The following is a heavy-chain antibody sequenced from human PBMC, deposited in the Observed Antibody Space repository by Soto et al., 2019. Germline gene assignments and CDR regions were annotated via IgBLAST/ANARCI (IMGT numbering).Heavy chain of an antibody. J-gene: IGHJ4*02. V-gene: IGHV1-3*01. CDR3: ARGFEAARSFDY. CDR2: INAANDNT. Sequence: ASVKVSCKASGYTFTNYLMHWVRQAPGQRLEWMGWINAANDNTKYSRKLQGRVTFTRDTSATTAYMELSSLRSEDTAVYYCARGFEAARSFDYWGQGTLVTVYS. D-gene: IGHD6-6*01. CDR1: GYTFTNYL.